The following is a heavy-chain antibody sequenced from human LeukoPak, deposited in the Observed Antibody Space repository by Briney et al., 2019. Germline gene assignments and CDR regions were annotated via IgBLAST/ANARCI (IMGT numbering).Heavy chain of an antibody. V-gene: IGHV4-31*02. J-gene: IGHJ4*02. CDR3: ARAQTGAFDY. D-gene: IGHD7-27*01. CDR1: GFTFSSYA. CDR2: IYYSGST. Sequence: LRLSCAASGFTFSSYAMSWIRQHPGKGLEWIGYIYYSGSTYYNPSLKSRVTISVDTSKNQFSLKLSSVTAADTAVYYCARAQTGAFDYWGQGTLVTVSS.